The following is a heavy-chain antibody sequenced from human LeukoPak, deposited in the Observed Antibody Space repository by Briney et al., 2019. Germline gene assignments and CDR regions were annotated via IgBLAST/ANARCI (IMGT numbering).Heavy chain of an antibody. CDR2: IYNSGGT. J-gene: IGHJ5*02. Sequence: SETLSLTCTVSRDSMTNYYWTWIRQPPGKGLEWIGFIYNSGGTSYNPGRRSRITKSIDTSKNQVSLNLYSVTAADAAGYYCARDEGSLYSGNWFDPWGQGTLVTVSS. V-gene: IGHV4-59*01. CDR3: ARDEGSLYSGNWFDP. CDR1: RDSMTNYY. D-gene: IGHD6-13*01.